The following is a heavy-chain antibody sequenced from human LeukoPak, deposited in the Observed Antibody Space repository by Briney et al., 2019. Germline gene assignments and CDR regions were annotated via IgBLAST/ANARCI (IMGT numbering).Heavy chain of an antibody. V-gene: IGHV3-48*01. D-gene: IGHD2-15*01. CDR3: ARVGGSYYYYYMDV. J-gene: IGHJ6*03. CDR2: ISSSSSTI. CDR1: GFTFSSYS. Sequence: PGGSLRLSCAASGFTFSSYSMNWVRQAPGEGLEWVSYISSSSSTIYYADSVKGRFTISRDNAKNSLYLQMNSLRAEDTAVYYCARVGGSYYYYYMDVWGKGTTVTVSS.